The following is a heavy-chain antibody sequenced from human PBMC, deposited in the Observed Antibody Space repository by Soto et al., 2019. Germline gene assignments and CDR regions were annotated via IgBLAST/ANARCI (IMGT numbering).Heavy chain of an antibody. Sequence: QITLKESGPTLVKPTQTLTLTCTFSGFSLSTSGVGVGWIRQPPGKALEWLALIYWDDDKRYSPSLKSRLTITKDTTKNQVVLTMTNMDPVDTATYYCAQPGGVVTNHDAFDIWGQGTMVTVSS. CDR2: IYWDDDK. CDR3: AQPGGVVTNHDAFDI. V-gene: IGHV2-5*02. J-gene: IGHJ3*02. CDR1: GFSLSTSGVG. D-gene: IGHD2-15*01.